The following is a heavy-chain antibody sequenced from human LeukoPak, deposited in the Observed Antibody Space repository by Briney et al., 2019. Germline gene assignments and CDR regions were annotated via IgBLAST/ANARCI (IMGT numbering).Heavy chain of an antibody. J-gene: IGHJ4*02. Sequence: SETLSLTCTVSGDSISNYYWSWIRQSPGKGLEWIGYIYYSGSTNYNPSLKSRVTMSVDTSKNQFSLKLSSVTAADTAVYYCARDPRSSWYDYWGQGTLVTVSS. D-gene: IGHD6-13*01. V-gene: IGHV4-59*12. CDR2: IYYSGST. CDR1: GDSISNYY. CDR3: ARDPRSSWYDY.